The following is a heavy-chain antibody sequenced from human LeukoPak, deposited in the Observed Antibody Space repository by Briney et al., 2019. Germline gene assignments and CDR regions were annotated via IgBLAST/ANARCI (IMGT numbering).Heavy chain of an antibody. D-gene: IGHD2/OR15-2a*01. Sequence: GSLRLSCAASGFTFSDYYMSWIRQAPGKGLEWIGNIYYSGSTYYNPSLESRVTMSLDTSKNQFSLKLSSVTAADTAVYYCARDLWGYFDYWGQGTLVTVSS. J-gene: IGHJ4*02. CDR3: ARDLWGYFDY. V-gene: IGHV4-38-2*02. CDR1: GFTFSDYY. CDR2: IYYSGST.